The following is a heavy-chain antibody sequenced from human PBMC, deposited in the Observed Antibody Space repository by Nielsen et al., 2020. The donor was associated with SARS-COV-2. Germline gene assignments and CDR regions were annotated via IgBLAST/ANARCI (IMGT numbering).Heavy chain of an antibody. CDR1: GFSLTTGGLA. V-gene: IGHV2-5*02. CDR3: TRISFNYYDSFY. CDR2: IYWDDDK. Sequence: SGPTLVKPTETLTLTCTFSGFSLTTGGLAVGWIRQPPGKALEWLGFIYWDDDKRYSPSLKNRLTFRMDTSKNQVVLTMTNMDPVDTATYYCTRISFNYYDSFYWGQGTLVTVSS. J-gene: IGHJ4*02. D-gene: IGHD3-22*01.